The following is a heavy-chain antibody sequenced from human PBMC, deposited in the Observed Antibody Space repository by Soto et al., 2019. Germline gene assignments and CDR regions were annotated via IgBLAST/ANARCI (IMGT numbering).Heavy chain of an antibody. CDR3: AKSRDGRTYSFIPSYGYFDL. Sequence: EVQLLESGGGLVEPGGSLRLSCAASGFTSSSYAMSWVRQAPGKGLEWVSSISGSGSSTYYADSVTGRFIISRDNSKNTLYLQMNSLRAEDTAVYYSAKSRDGRTYSFIPSYGYFDLWGRGTLVTVSS. D-gene: IGHD5-18*01. CDR2: ISGSGSST. CDR1: GFTSSSYA. J-gene: IGHJ2*01. V-gene: IGHV3-23*01.